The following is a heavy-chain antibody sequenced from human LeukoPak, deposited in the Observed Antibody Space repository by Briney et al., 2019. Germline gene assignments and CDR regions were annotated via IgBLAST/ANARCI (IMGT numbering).Heavy chain of an antibody. J-gene: IGHJ4*02. Sequence: ASVKVSCKASGYTFTSYDINWVRQATGQGLEWMGWINTNTGNPTYAQGFTGRFVFSLDTSVSTAYLQISSLKAEDTAVYYCAREPSPVDTAMVPWGQGTLVTVSS. CDR1: GYTFTSYD. D-gene: IGHD5-18*01. CDR3: AREPSPVDTAMVP. V-gene: IGHV7-4-1*02. CDR2: INTNTGNP.